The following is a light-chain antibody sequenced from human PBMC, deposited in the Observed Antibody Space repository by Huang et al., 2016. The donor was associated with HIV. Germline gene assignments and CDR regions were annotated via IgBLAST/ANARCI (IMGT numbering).Light chain of an antibody. Sequence: EIVLTQSPGTWSLSPGERATLSCRASKSVSSSYLAWYRQRPGQAPRLVIYGTSKRATGIPDMFSGSGSGTDFTLTISRLEPEDFAVYYCQQYGSSYTFGQGTKLEIK. V-gene: IGKV3-20*01. J-gene: IGKJ2*01. CDR1: KSVSSSY. CDR2: GTS. CDR3: QQYGSSYT.